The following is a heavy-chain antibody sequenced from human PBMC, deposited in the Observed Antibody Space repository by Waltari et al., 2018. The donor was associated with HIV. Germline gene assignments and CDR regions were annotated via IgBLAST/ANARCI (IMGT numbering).Heavy chain of an antibody. D-gene: IGHD6-19*01. CDR1: GFTVSSNY. J-gene: IGHJ6*02. CDR2: LYSGGST. CDR3: ARDCNSSGWDPRPYYYGMDV. Sequence: EVQMVESGGGLVQPGGSLRLSCAASGFTVSSNYMRWVRPAPGTGLEWVSVLYSGGSTYYADSVKGRFTISRDNSKNTLYLQMNSLRAEDTAVYYCARDCNSSGWDPRPYYYGMDVWGQGTTVTVSS. V-gene: IGHV3-66*01.